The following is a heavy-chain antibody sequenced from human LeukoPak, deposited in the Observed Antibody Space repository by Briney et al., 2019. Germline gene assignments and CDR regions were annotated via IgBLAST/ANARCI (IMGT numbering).Heavy chain of an antibody. V-gene: IGHV4-4*07. CDR2: IYTSGST. CDR3: ARGEIVGAASYMDV. D-gene: IGHD1-26*01. Sequence: PSETLSLTCTVSGGSISSYYWSWIRQPAGKGLEWIGRIYTSGSTNYNPSLKSRVTMSVDTSKNQFSLKLSSVTAADTAVYYCARGEIVGAASYMDVWGKGTTVTISS. CDR1: GGSISSYY. J-gene: IGHJ6*03.